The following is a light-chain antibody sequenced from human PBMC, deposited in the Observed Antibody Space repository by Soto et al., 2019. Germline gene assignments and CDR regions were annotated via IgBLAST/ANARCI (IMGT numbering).Light chain of an antibody. V-gene: IGLV1-36*01. CDR3: AAWDDSLNGVV. Sequence: SVLTQPPSVSEAPRQRVTISCYGSSSNIGNNAVNWYQQLPGKAPKLLIYYDDLLPSGVSDRFSGSKSGTSASLAISGLQSEDEADYYCAAWDDSLNGVVFGGGTKVTVL. J-gene: IGLJ2*01. CDR2: YDD. CDR1: SSNIGNNA.